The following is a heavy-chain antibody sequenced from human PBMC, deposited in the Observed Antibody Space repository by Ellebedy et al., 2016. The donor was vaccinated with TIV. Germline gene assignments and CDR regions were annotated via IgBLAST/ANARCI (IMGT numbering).Heavy chain of an antibody. CDR2: NDPNTGGT. J-gene: IGHJ4*01. CDR3: ARDPYTSSSLFDY. Sequence: AASVKVSCKASGYTFPDYYIHWVRQAPGQGLEWMGWNDPNTGGTNYAQKFQDWVTMTRDTSSNTAYMELSRLKSEDTAVYFCARDPYTSSSLFDYWGHGTLVTVSS. CDR1: GYTFPDYY. D-gene: IGHD6-6*01. V-gene: IGHV1-2*04.